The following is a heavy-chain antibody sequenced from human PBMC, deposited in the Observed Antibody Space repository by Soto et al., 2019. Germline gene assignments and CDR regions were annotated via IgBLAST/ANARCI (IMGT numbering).Heavy chain of an antibody. CDR3: ARGYDFWSGGAYMDV. CDR2: INAGNGNT. CDR1: GYTFTSYA. D-gene: IGHD3-3*01. J-gene: IGHJ6*03. V-gene: IGHV1-3*01. Sequence: QVQLVQSGAEVKKPGASVKVSCQASGYTFTSYAMHWVRQAPGQRLEWMGWINAGNGNTKYSQKFQGRVTITRDTSASTAYMELSSLRSEDTAVYYCARGYDFWSGGAYMDVWGKGTTVTVSS.